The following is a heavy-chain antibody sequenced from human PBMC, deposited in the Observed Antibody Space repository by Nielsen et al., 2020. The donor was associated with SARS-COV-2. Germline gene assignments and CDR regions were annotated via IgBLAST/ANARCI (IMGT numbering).Heavy chain of an antibody. Sequence: GESLKISCAASGFTFSSYGMHWVRQAPGKGLEWVAVIWYDGSNKYYADSVKGRFTISRDNAKNSLYLQMNSLRDEDTAVYYCARDTGYNWNYEGWFDPWGQGTLVTVSS. CDR2: IWYDGSNK. CDR1: GFTFSSYG. D-gene: IGHD1-7*01. CDR3: ARDTGYNWNYEGWFDP. J-gene: IGHJ5*02. V-gene: IGHV3-33*01.